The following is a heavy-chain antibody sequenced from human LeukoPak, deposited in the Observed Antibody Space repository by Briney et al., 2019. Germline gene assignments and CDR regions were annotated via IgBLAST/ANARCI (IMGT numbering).Heavy chain of an antibody. Sequence: GGSLRLSCAASGFTFSSSWMSWVRQAPGKGLEWVANINQDGSEKNYVDSVKGRFTISRDDAKNSLYLQMNSLRAEDTAVYYCARSDHDDILTGYYRWGQGTLVTVSS. CDR2: INQDGSEK. CDR3: ARSDHDDILTGYYR. J-gene: IGHJ4*02. D-gene: IGHD3-9*01. CDR1: GFTFSSSW. V-gene: IGHV3-7*01.